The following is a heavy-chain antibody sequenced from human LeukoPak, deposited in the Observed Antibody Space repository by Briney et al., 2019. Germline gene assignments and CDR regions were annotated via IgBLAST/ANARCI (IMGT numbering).Heavy chain of an antibody. CDR3: AREYYSSSWSAHYYYYMDV. D-gene: IGHD6-13*01. CDR2: IKEDGSGI. Sequence: PGGSLRLSCAASGFTFSSYWMSWVRQAPGKGLEWVANIKEDGSGIYYVDSVEGRFTISRDNAKKSLYLQMNSLRAEDTAVYYCAREYYSSSWSAHYYYYMDVWGKGTTVTVSS. J-gene: IGHJ6*03. V-gene: IGHV3-7*01. CDR1: GFTFSSYW.